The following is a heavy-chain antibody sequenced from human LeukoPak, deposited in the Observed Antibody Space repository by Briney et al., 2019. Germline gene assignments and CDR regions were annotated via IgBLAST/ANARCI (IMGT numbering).Heavy chain of an antibody. CDR1: GFTVSTNY. Sequence: PGGSLRLSCAASGFTVSTNYTSWVRQAPGKGLEWVSIIHAGGTTYYADSVKGRFTISRDNSKNTLYLQMNNLRTEDTAVYYCARDLFGGTYLGVFDYWGQGTLVTVSS. J-gene: IGHJ4*02. CDR2: IHAGGTT. CDR3: ARDLFGGTYLGVFDY. D-gene: IGHD1-26*01. V-gene: IGHV3-66*02.